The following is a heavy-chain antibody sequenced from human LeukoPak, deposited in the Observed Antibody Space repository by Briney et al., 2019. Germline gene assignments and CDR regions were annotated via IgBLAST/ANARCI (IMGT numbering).Heavy chain of an antibody. V-gene: IGHV3-23*01. D-gene: IGHD5-12*01. CDR1: GFSFNNYA. CDR3: VKGGYDFVEVAYFDF. Sequence: GGSLRLSCAASGFSFNNYAMGWVRQAPGKGLEWVSIIIASSGSTFYADSVKGRFTIPRDNSKNTLYLQMNSHRVEDTAVYYCVKGGYDFVEVAYFDFWGQGTLVTVSS. CDR2: IIASSGST. J-gene: IGHJ4*02.